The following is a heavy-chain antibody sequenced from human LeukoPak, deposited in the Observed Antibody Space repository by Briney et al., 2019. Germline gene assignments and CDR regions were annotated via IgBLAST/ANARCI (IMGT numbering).Heavy chain of an antibody. Sequence: GRSPRLSCAASGFTFSSYAMHWVRQAPGKGLEWVAVISYDGSNKYYADSVKGRFTISRDNSKNTLYLQMNSLRAEDTAVYYCASGVDTAMVFDYWGQGTLVTVSS. CDR3: ASGVDTAMVFDY. CDR2: ISYDGSNK. J-gene: IGHJ4*02. D-gene: IGHD5-18*01. V-gene: IGHV3-30*04. CDR1: GFTFSSYA.